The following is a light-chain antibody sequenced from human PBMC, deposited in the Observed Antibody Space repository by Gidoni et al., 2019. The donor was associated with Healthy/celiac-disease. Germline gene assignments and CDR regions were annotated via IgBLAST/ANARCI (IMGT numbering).Light chain of an antibody. J-gene: IGKJ3*01. CDR3: KQDYSRRFT. CDR1: QSVLYSSNNKND. Sequence: QSPDSLAVSLGARATINCKSSQSVLYSSNNKNDLAWYQQKPGQPPKLLIYWASTRESGVPDRFSGSGSGTDFTLTISSLQAEDVAVYYCKQDYSRRFTFGPGTKVEIK. CDR2: WAS. V-gene: IGKV4-1*01.